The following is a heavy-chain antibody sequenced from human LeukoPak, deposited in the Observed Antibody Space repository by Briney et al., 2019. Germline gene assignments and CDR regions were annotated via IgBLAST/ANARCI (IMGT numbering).Heavy chain of an antibody. D-gene: IGHD3-10*01. CDR1: GFTFSSYT. CDR3: ARVVVSSGSFDY. J-gene: IGHJ4*02. CDR2: ISSSSGYI. V-gene: IGHV3-21*01. Sequence: GGSLRLSCAASGFTFSSYTMNWVRQAPGKGLEWVSSISSSSGYIYYAESVKGRFTISRDNARNSLYLQMNSLRAEDTAVYYCARVVVSSGSFDYWGQGTLVTVTS.